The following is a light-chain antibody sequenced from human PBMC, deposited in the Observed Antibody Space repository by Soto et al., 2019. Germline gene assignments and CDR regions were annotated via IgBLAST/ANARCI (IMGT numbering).Light chain of an antibody. J-gene: IGLJ1*01. CDR1: SSDFGSYNR. CDR2: DVG. V-gene: IGLV2-18*02. Sequence: QSALTQPPSASGSPGQSVTISCTGTSSDFGSYNRVSWYQQPPGTAPKLMIYDVGNRPSGVPDRFSVSKSGNTASLTISGLQADDEADYYCSSYTSSNTYVFGTGTKVTVL. CDR3: SSYTSSNTYV.